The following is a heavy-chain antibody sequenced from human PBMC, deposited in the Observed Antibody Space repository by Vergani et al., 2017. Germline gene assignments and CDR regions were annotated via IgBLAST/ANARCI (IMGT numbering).Heavy chain of an antibody. CDR2: IYTSGST. J-gene: IGHJ3*02. V-gene: IGHV4-61*02. D-gene: IGHD2-2*01. CDR1: GGSISSGSYY. CDR3: AGEVVVPAVAYAFDI. Sequence: QVQLQESGPGLVKPSQTLSLTCTVSGGSISSGSYYWSWIRQPAGKGLEWIGRIYTSGSTNYNPSLKSRVTISVDTSKNQFSLKLSSVTAADTAVYYCAGEVVVPAVAYAFDIWGQGTMVTVSS.